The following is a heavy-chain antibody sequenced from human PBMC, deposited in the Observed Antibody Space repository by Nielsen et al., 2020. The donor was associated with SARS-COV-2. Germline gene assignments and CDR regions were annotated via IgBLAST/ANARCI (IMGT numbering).Heavy chain of an antibody. J-gene: IGHJ4*02. CDR1: GFTFTDYW. CDR3: AIPSSGYNYGIFDS. Sequence: GGSLRLSCAASGFTFTDYWMTWVRQAPGKGLEWVSAISRSGDSTYYADSVKGRFTISRDNSKETLYLQINSLRAEDTAVYYCAIPSSGYNYGIFDSWGQGTLVIVSS. D-gene: IGHD5-18*01. V-gene: IGHV3-23*01. CDR2: ISRSGDST.